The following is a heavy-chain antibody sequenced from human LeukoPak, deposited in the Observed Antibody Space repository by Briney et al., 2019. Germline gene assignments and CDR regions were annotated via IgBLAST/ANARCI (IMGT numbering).Heavy chain of an antibody. D-gene: IGHD3-3*01. CDR3: TRYDSSRFDP. J-gene: IGHJ5*02. V-gene: IGHV3-30*03. CDR2: IAYDGSRK. Sequence: PLRHSCAASGFTFSGYGMHWVRQDPGLGLGWVTGIAYDGSRKHYADSVKGRFTISRDNSRNTMDLQMNSLRVEDTAVYHCTRYDSSRFDPWGQGTLVIVSA. CDR1: GFTFSGYG.